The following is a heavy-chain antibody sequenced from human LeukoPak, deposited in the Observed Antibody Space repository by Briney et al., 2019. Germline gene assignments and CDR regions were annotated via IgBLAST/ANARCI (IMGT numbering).Heavy chain of an antibody. CDR1: GFTFSSYA. D-gene: IGHD3-22*01. V-gene: IGHV3-23*01. Sequence: GGSLRLSCAASGFTFSSYAMHWVRQAPGKGLEWVSAISGSGGSTYYADSVKGRFTISRDNSKNTLYLQMNSLRAEDTAVYYCATRYDPTPARAFDIWGQGTMVTVSS. J-gene: IGHJ3*02. CDR3: ATRYDPTPARAFDI. CDR2: ISGSGGST.